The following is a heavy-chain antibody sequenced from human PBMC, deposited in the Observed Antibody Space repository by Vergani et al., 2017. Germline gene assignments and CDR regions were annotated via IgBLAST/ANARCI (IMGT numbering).Heavy chain of an antibody. CDR2: ISAYNGNT. D-gene: IGHD6-19*01. V-gene: IGHV1-18*01. J-gene: IGHJ4*02. CDR3: ARATRGIAVAGTNYYFDY. CDR1: GYSFTSYG. Sequence: QVQLVQSGAEVRKSGASVKVSCKASGYSFTSYGISWVRQAPGQGLEWMGWISAYNGNTNYAQKLQGRLTMTTDTSTSTAYMELRRLRSEDTAVYYCARATRGIAVAGTNYYFDYWGQGTLVTVSS.